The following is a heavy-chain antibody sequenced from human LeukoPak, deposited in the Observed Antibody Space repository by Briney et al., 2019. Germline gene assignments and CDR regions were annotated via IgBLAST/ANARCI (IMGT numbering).Heavy chain of an antibody. CDR1: DGSISSSSYY. CDR3: ARAPDYGGKGY. Sequence: SESLSLTCTVSDGSISSSSYYWGWIRQPPGKGLEWIGSIYYSGSTYYNPSLKSRVTISVDTSKNQFSLKLSSVTAADTAVYYCARAPDYGGKGYWGQGTLVTVSS. J-gene: IGHJ4*02. CDR2: IYYSGST. D-gene: IGHD4-23*01. V-gene: IGHV4-39*07.